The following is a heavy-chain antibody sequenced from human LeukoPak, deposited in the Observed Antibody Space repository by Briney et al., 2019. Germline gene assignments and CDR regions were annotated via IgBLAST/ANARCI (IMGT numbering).Heavy chain of an antibody. CDR1: GFTFSTYW. CDR2: INQDGSQK. CDR3: AKDVAWGRMDL. V-gene: IGHV3-7*01. D-gene: IGHD3/OR15-3a*01. Sequence: PGGSLRLSCAASGFTFSTYWMSWVRQAPGKGLEWVAIINQDGSQKYYVDYVKGRFTISRENAKNSLYLQMDSLRVEDTAVYHCAKDVAWGRMDLWGQGTLATVSS. J-gene: IGHJ4*02.